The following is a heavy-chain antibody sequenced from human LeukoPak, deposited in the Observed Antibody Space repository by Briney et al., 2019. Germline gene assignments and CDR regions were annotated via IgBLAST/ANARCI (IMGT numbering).Heavy chain of an antibody. Sequence: ASVKVSCKASGYTFTGYYMHWVRQAPGQGLEWMGRINPNSGGTDYAQKFQGRVTMTRDTSISTAYMELSRLRSDDTAVYYCARVRGSSYGDFFDYWGQGTLVTVSS. CDR3: ARVRGSSYGDFFDY. CDR2: INPNSGGT. D-gene: IGHD3-10*01. J-gene: IGHJ4*02. V-gene: IGHV1-2*06. CDR1: GYTFTGYY.